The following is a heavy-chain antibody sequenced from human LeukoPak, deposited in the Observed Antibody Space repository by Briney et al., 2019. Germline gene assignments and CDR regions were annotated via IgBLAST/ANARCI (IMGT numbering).Heavy chain of an antibody. CDR2: IYWDDDK. D-gene: IGHD1-26*01. CDR3: ARRLSGAYFDY. Sequence: SGPTLVKPTQTLTLTCTFSGFSLCSSGVGVGWIRQPPGKALEWLALIYWDDDKFYSPSLRNRLTITKDTSKNRVVLTMTNIDPVDTASYYCARRLSGAYFDYWGQGTLVSVSS. J-gene: IGHJ4*02. V-gene: IGHV2-5*02. CDR1: GFSLCSSGVG.